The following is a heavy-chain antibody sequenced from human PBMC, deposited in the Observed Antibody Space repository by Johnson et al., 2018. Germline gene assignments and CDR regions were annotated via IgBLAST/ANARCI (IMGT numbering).Heavy chain of an antibody. J-gene: IGHJ6*03. V-gene: IGHV3-30*18. CDR1: GFTFSSYG. Sequence: QVQLVESGGGVVQPGRSXRLSCAASGFTFSSYGMHWVRPATGKGLEWVAVISYDGSNKYYADSVKGRVTISRDNSKTTLYLQMNSLRAEDTAVYYSAKAPGGSGVYYYYMDVWGKGTTVTVSS. D-gene: IGHD6-19*01. CDR2: ISYDGSNK. CDR3: AKAPGGSGVYYYYMDV.